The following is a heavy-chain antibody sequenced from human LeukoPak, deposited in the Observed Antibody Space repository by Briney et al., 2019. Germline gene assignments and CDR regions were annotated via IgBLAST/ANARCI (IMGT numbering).Heavy chain of an antibody. CDR1: GGSFSGYY. D-gene: IGHD4-23*01. V-gene: IGHV4-34*01. Sequence: PSETLSLTCAVYGGSFSGYYWSWIRQPPGKGLEWIGEINHSGSTDYNPSLRSRVTISLDTSKSQFSLKLSSVTAADTAVYYCARGRTLVGGSDHWGQGTLVTVSS. CDR2: INHSGST. J-gene: IGHJ4*02. CDR3: ARGRTLVGGSDH.